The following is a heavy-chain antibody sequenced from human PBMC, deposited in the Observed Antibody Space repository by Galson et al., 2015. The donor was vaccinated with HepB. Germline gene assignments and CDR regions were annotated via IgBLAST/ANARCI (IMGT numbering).Heavy chain of an antibody. CDR1: GGLISSDF. V-gene: IGHV4-59*01. Sequence: SETLSLTCTVSGGLISSDFWSWIRQSPGKGLEWIAHIYNSGSTNYNPSLKSRLSTSVDTSKKQFSLRMTSVTAADTAVYYCARMSGNVFRNWGQGTLVTVSS. J-gene: IGHJ4*02. CDR2: IYNSGST. CDR3: ARMSGNVFRN. D-gene: IGHD1-26*01.